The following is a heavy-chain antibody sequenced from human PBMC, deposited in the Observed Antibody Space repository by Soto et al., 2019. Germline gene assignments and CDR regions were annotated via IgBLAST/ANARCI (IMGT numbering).Heavy chain of an antibody. Sequence: ASVKVSCKASGLTFTSSAVQLVRQARGQRLEWIGWIVVGSGNTNYAQKFQERVTITRDMSTSTAYMELSSLRSEDTAVYYCAADNGSSGWTGVYYYYGMDVWGQGTTVTVSS. J-gene: IGHJ6*02. CDR1: GLTFTSSA. CDR3: AADNGSSGWTGVYYYYGMDV. V-gene: IGHV1-58*01. CDR2: IVVGSGNT. D-gene: IGHD6-19*01.